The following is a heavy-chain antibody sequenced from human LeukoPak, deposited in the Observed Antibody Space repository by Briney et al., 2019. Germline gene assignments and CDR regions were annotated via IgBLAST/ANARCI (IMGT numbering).Heavy chain of an antibody. J-gene: IGHJ6*03. CDR3: AREPPRNFPAMDV. D-gene: IGHD3-3*01. CDR2: ISSSSSTI. V-gene: IGHV3-48*01. Sequence: PGGSLRLSCAASVFTFSSYSMNWVRQAPGKGLDWVSYISSSSSTIYYADSVKGRFTISRDNAKNSLYLQMNSLRAEDTAVYYCAREPPRNFPAMDVWGKGTTVTVSS. CDR1: VFTFSSYS.